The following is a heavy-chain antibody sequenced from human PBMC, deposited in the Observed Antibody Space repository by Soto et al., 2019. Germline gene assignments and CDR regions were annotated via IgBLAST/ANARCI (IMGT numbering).Heavy chain of an antibody. J-gene: IGHJ5*02. V-gene: IGHV3-23*01. CDR2: ISGRGFKK. D-gene: IGHD1-26*01. CDR1: GFIFENFG. CDR3: AKNQGVELVPLATVDWFDP. Sequence: HPGGSLRLSCAASGFIFENFGMSWVRQAPGKGLEWISSISGRGFKKYYADSVKGRFTISRDNSKSTVYLELNNLSAEDTAVYHCAKNQGVELVPLATVDWFDPWGQGSVVTVYS.